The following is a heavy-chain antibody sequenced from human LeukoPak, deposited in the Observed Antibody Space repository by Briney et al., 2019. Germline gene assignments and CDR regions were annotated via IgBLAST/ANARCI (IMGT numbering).Heavy chain of an antibody. J-gene: IGHJ6*03. CDR1: GGSLNGHY. CDR2: GSDIGGT. Sequence: SETLSLTCAVYGGSLNGHYWSWIRQSPGKGLEWIGEGSDIGGTKFNPSLKSRVSISVDTSKNQFSLRLSSVTAADTAFYYCARQSIAARGYYYYLDVWGKGTTVTVSS. D-gene: IGHD6-6*01. CDR3: ARQSIAARGYYYYLDV. V-gene: IGHV4-34*01.